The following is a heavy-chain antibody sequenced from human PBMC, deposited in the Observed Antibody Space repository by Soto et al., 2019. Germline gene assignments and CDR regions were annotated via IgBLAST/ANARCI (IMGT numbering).Heavy chain of an antibody. Sequence: QVQLVQSGAEVKKPGSSVKVSCKAPGGTFSSYAISWVRQAPGQGLEWMGGIIPISGTANYAQKFQGRVTIPADESTSTAYMELSSLRSEDTAVYYCARSQGSSTSLEIYYYYYYGMDVWGQGTTVTVSS. D-gene: IGHD2-2*01. J-gene: IGHJ6*02. V-gene: IGHV1-69*01. CDR1: GGTFSSYA. CDR2: IIPISGTA. CDR3: ARSQGSSTSLEIYYYYYYGMDV.